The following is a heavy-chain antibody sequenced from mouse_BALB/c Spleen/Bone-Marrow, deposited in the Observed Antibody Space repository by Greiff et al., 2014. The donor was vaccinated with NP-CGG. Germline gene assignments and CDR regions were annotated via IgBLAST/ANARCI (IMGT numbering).Heavy chain of an antibody. CDR1: GYTFTSYT. Sequence: VQLQQSGAELARPGASVKMSCKASGYTFTSYTMHWIKQRPGQGLEWIGYIDPSSGYSNYNQKFKDKATLTADISSSTAYMQLSGLTSEDSAVYYCAPYDGYYNWYFDVWGAGTTVTVSS. J-gene: IGHJ1*01. CDR2: IDPSSGYS. V-gene: IGHV1-4*01. CDR3: APYDGYYNWYFDV. D-gene: IGHD2-3*01.